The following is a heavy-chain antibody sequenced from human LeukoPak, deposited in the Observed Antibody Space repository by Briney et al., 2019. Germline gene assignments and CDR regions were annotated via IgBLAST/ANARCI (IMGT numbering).Heavy chain of an antibody. D-gene: IGHD6-13*01. CDR3: ARAFAGQQLLN. V-gene: IGHV3-7*01. CDR1: GFTLSSYW. CDR2: IKQDGSEK. J-gene: IGHJ4*02. Sequence: PGGSLRLSCAASGFTLSSYWMSWVRQAPGKGLEWVANIKQDGSEKYYVDSVKGRFTISRDNAKNSLYLQMNSLRAEDTAVYYCARAFAGQQLLNCGQGTLVTVSS.